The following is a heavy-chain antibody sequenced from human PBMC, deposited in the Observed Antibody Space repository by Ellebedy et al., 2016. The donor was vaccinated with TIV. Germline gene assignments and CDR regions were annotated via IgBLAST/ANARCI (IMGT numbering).Heavy chain of an antibody. CDR1: GYTFTRYV. CDR2: INADNGNT. CDR3: ARDLYGDYDLTYYFDY. D-gene: IGHD4-17*01. J-gene: IGHJ4*02. Sequence: ASVTVSCKASGYTFTRYVMHWVRQAPGQRLEWMGWINADNGNTKYSLRFQGRVTITRDTSATTVYMELSSLRSEDTAVYYCARDLYGDYDLTYYFDYWGQGTLVTVSS. V-gene: IGHV1-3*01.